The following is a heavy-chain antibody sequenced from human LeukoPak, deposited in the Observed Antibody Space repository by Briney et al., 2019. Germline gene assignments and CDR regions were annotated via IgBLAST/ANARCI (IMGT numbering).Heavy chain of an antibody. Sequence: PSETLSLTCTVSGGSISNYYWSWIRQPPRKGLEWIGYIYYSGSTNYNPSLKSRVTISVDTSKNQFSLKLSSVTAADTAVYYCARAQLWFIDYWGQGALVTVSS. CDR3: ARAQLWFIDY. D-gene: IGHD5-18*01. CDR2: IYYSGST. J-gene: IGHJ4*02. V-gene: IGHV4-59*01. CDR1: GGSISNYY.